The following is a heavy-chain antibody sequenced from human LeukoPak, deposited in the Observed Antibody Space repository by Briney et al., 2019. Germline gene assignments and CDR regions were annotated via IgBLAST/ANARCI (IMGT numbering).Heavy chain of an antibody. V-gene: IGHV3-21*01. CDR3: ARCHSGSYPKYYFDY. Sequence: GGSLRLSCAASGLTFSSYSMNWVRQAPGKGLEWVSSISSSSSYIYYADSVKGRFTISRDNAKNSLYLQMNSLRAEDTAVYYCARCHSGSYPKYYFDYWGQGTLVTVSS. CDR2: ISSSSSYI. J-gene: IGHJ4*02. D-gene: IGHD1-26*01. CDR1: GLTFSSYS.